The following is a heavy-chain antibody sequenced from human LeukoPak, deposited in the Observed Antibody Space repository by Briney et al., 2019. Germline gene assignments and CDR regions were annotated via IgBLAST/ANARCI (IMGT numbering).Heavy chain of an antibody. CDR2: INQDGSEK. J-gene: IGHJ4*02. CDR3: ARGLRSVDY. CDR1: GFTFSSYS. V-gene: IGHV3-7*04. Sequence: GGSLRLSCAASGFTFSSYSMNWVRQAPGKGLEWVANINQDGSEKYYVDSVKGRFTISRDNAKNSLFLQMNSLRAEDTALYYCARGLRSVDYWGQGTLVTVSS. D-gene: IGHD4-17*01.